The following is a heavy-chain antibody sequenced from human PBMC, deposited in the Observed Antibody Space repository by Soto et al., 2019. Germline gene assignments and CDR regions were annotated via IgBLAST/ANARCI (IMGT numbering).Heavy chain of an antibody. D-gene: IGHD3-16*02. CDR2: ISSSSSYI. CDR3: AIDRYMKRGSNWFDP. Sequence: GGSLRLSCAASGFTFSSYSMNWVRQAPGKGLEWVSSISSSSSYIYYADSVKGRFTISRDNAKNSLYLQMNSLRAEDTAVYYCAIDRYMKRGSNWFDPWGQGSPVTVSS. CDR1: GFTFSSYS. V-gene: IGHV3-21*01. J-gene: IGHJ5*02.